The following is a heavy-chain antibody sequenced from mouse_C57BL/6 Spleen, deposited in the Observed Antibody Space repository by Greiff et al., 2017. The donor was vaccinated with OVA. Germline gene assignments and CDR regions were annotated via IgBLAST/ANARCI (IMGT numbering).Heavy chain of an antibody. D-gene: IGHD1-1*01. Sequence: QVQLQQSGAELVRPGSSVKLSCKASGYTFTSYWMHWVKQRPIQGLEWIGNIDPSDSETHYNQKFKDKATLTVDKSSSTAYMQLSSLTSEDSAVYYCARRGGSYNYAMDYWGQGTSVTVSS. V-gene: IGHV1-52*01. CDR1: GYTFTSYW. CDR2: IDPSDSET. CDR3: ARRGGSYNYAMDY. J-gene: IGHJ4*01.